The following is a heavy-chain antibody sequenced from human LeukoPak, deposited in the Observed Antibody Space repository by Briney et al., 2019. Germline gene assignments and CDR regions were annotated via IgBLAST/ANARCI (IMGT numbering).Heavy chain of an antibody. V-gene: IGHV3-73*01. CDR1: GFTLSGAA. CDR3: RAAVAGDYFDL. CDR2: IRSKADSYAT. J-gene: IGHJ2*01. Sequence: GGSLKLSCAASGFTLSGAAMHWVRQASGKGLEWLGRIRSKADSYATAYAASVKGRFTVSRDDSKNTAYLQMNSLKTEDTAVYYCRAAVAGDYFDLWGRGTLVTVSP. D-gene: IGHD6-19*01.